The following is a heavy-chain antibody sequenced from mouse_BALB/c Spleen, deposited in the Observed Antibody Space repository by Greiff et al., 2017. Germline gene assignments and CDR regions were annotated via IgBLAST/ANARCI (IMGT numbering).Heavy chain of an antibody. Sequence: EVQLQQSGPGLVKPSQSLSLTCTVTGYSITSDYAWNWIRQFPGNKLEWMGYISYSGSTSYNPSLKSRISITRDTSKNQFFLQLNSVTTEDTATYYCARGMIYDGYYGYWGQGTTLTVSS. D-gene: IGHD2-3*01. CDR1: GYSITSDYA. CDR3: ARGMIYDGYYGY. CDR2: ISYSGST. V-gene: IGHV3-2*02. J-gene: IGHJ2*01.